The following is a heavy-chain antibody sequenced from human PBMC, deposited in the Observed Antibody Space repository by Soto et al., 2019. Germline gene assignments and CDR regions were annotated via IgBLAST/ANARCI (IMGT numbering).Heavy chain of an antibody. D-gene: IGHD3-3*01. CDR2: ISGSGGST. V-gene: IGHV3-23*01. CDR1: GFTFSSYA. J-gene: IGHJ4*02. CDR3: ARPELYDFWSGYPPDY. Sequence: PGGSLRLSCAASGFTFSSYAMSWVRQAPGKGLEWVSAISGSGGSTYYADSVKGRFTISRDNSKNTLYLQMNSLRAEDTAVYYCARPELYDFWSGYPPDYWGQGTLVTVSS.